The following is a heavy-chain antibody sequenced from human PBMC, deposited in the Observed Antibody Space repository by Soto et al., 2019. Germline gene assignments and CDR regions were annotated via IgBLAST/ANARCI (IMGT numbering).Heavy chain of an antibody. D-gene: IGHD3-22*01. Sequence: SVKFTCQACGYTFTSYEINWVRQATGQGLEWMGWMNPNSGNTGYAQKFQGRVTMTRNTSISTAYMELSSLRSEDTAVYYCARVRYYYDSSGYGYWGQGTLVTVSS. CDR2: MNPNSGNT. J-gene: IGHJ4*02. CDR1: GYTFTSYE. V-gene: IGHV1-8*01. CDR3: ARVRYYYDSSGYGY.